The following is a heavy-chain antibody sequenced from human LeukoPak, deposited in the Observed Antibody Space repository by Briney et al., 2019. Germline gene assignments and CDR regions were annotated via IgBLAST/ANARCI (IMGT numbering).Heavy chain of an antibody. J-gene: IGHJ4*02. CDR3: ATTPRRLSGSYYYFDY. V-gene: IGHV3-11*04. Sequence: KAGGSLRLSCAASGFTFSDYYMSWIRQAPGKGLEWVSYISSSSSTIYYADSVKGRFTISRDNAKNSLYLQMNSLRAEDTAVYYCATTPRRLSGSYYYFDYWGQGTLVTVSS. CDR1: GFTFSDYY. D-gene: IGHD1-26*01. CDR2: ISSSSSTI.